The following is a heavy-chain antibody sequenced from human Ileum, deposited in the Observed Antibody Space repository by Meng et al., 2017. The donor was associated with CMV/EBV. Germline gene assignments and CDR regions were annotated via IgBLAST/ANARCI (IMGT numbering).Heavy chain of an antibody. CDR3: AILRGGYCSTTTCQENPFDI. Sequence: TTYGLTWVRQAPGQGLEWMGWISAYTGNTNYAQNLQARVTMTTDTSTTTAYMELRSLRSDDTAVYFCAILRGGYCSTTTCQENPFDIWGQGTMVTVSS. CDR2: ISAYTGNT. J-gene: IGHJ3*02. D-gene: IGHD2-2*01. CDR1: TTYG. V-gene: IGHV1-18*01.